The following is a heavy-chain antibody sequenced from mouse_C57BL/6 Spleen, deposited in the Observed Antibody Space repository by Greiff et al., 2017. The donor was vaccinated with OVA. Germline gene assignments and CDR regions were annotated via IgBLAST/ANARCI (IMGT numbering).Heavy chain of an antibody. D-gene: IGHD2-4*01. Sequence: QVQLQQSGPELVKPGASVKISCKASGYAFSSSWMNWVKQRPGKGLEWIGRIYPGDGYTNYNGKFKGKATLTADKSSSTAYMQLSSLTSEDSAVYFCARSYDYAYDYDYWGQGTTLTVSS. CDR3: ARSYDYAYDYDY. J-gene: IGHJ2*01. CDR2: IYPGDGYT. V-gene: IGHV1-82*01. CDR1: GYAFSSSW.